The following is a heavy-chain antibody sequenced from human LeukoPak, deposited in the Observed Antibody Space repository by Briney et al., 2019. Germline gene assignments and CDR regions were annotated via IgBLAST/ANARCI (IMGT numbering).Heavy chain of an antibody. CDR1: GGSISSSY. Sequence: SETLSLTCTVSGGSISSSYWSWIRQPAGKGLEWIGRIYTSGSTNYNPSLKSRVTMSVDTSKKQFSLKLSSVTAADTAVYYCARAGYYYATREYYFDYWGQGTLVTVSS. V-gene: IGHV4-4*07. CDR2: IYTSGST. CDR3: ARAGYYYATREYYFDY. J-gene: IGHJ4*02. D-gene: IGHD3-10*01.